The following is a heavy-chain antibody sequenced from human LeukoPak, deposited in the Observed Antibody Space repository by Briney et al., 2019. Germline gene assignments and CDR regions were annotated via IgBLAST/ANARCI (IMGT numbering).Heavy chain of an antibody. CDR2: ISWVGGST. V-gene: IGHV3-43*01. D-gene: IGHD6-13*01. J-gene: IGHJ6*03. CDR1: GFTFDDYT. CDR3: AKSGSSWYSLRKYYYYYYMDV. Sequence: GGSLRLSCAASGFTFDDYTMHWVRQAPGKGLEWVSVISWVGGSTYYADSVKGRFTISRDNSKNSLYLQMNSLRTEDTALYYCAKSGSSWYSLRKYYYYYYMDVWGKGTTVTVSS.